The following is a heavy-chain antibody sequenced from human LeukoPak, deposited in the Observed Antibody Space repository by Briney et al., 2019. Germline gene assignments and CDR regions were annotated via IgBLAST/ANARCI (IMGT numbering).Heavy chain of an antibody. Sequence: GRSLRLSCAASGFTFSSYAMSWVRQAPGKGLEWVSAIDGSGGNTYYADSVKGRFTISRDNSKNTLYLQMNSLRAEDTAVYYCAKDPFRARISAPDYWGQGILVTVSS. CDR2: IDGSGGNT. V-gene: IGHV3-23*01. CDR1: GFTFSSYA. D-gene: IGHD6-6*01. CDR3: AKDPFRARISAPDY. J-gene: IGHJ4*02.